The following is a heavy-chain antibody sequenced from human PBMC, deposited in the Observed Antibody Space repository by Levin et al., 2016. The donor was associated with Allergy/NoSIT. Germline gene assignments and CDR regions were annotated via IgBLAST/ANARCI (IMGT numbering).Heavy chain of an antibody. J-gene: IGHJ1*01. V-gene: IGHV5-51*01. CDR1: AYSFTNNW. CDR3: MRQAHSSGWLSSPEYFQH. D-gene: IGHD6-19*01. CDR2: IYPGDSDT. Sequence: GESLKISCKVSAYSFTNNWIGWVRQMPGKGLEWMGIIYPGDSDTRYGPSFQGHVTISADKSINTTYLQWSSLKASDTAIYYCMRQAHSSGWLSSPEYFQHWGQGTLVTVSS.